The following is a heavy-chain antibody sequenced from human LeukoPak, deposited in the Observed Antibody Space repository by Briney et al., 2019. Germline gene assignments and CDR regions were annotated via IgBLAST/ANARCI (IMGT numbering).Heavy chain of an antibody. CDR2: ISYDGSNK. J-gene: IGHJ4*02. CDR3: ARGSSVFGDYVHYFDC. D-gene: IGHD4-17*01. V-gene: IGHV3-30-3*01. Sequence: GRSLRLSCAASGVTFSSYAMHWVRQAPGKGLEWGAVISYDGSNKYYADSVKGRFTISRDNSKNTLYLQMNSLRAEDTAVYYCARGSSVFGDYVHYFDCWGQGTLVTISS. CDR1: GVTFSSYA.